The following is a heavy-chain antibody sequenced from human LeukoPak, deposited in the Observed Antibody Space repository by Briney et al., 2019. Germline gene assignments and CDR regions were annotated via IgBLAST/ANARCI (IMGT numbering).Heavy chain of an antibody. Sequence: SVKVSCKASGGTFSSYAISWVRQAPGQGLEWMGGIIPIFGTANYAQKFQGRVTITADESTSTAYMELSSLRSEDTAVYYCAGDTLAQYSSGWYFDYWGQGTLVTVSS. V-gene: IGHV1-69*13. CDR3: AGDTLAQYSSGWYFDY. CDR2: IIPIFGTA. D-gene: IGHD6-19*01. J-gene: IGHJ4*02. CDR1: GGTFSSYA.